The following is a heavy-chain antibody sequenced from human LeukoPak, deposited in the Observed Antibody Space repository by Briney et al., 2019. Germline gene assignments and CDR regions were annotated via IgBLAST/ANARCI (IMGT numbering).Heavy chain of an antibody. Sequence: PGGSLRLSCAASGFTVSSNYMSWVRQAPGKGLEWVSVIYSGGSTYYADSVKGRFTISRHNSKNTLYLQMNSLRAEDTAVYYCARDRIGGDYYYYYYMDVWGKGTTVTVSS. J-gene: IGHJ6*03. CDR3: ARDRIGGDYYYYYYMDV. CDR2: IYSGGST. CDR1: GFTVSSNY. D-gene: IGHD1-26*01. V-gene: IGHV3-53*04.